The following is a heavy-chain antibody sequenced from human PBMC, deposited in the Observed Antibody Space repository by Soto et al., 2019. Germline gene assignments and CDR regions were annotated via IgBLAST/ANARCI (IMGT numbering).Heavy chain of an antibody. D-gene: IGHD1-26*01. CDR2: ISYDGSNK. Sequence: GGSLRLSCAASGFTFSSYGMHWVRQAPGKGLEWVAVISYDGSNKYYADSVKGRFTISRDNSKNTLYLQMNSLRAEDTAVYYCAKDSPRYSGSYFAGELLRYWGQGTLVTSPQ. J-gene: IGHJ4*02. V-gene: IGHV3-30*18. CDR1: GFTFSSYG. CDR3: AKDSPRYSGSYFAGELLRY.